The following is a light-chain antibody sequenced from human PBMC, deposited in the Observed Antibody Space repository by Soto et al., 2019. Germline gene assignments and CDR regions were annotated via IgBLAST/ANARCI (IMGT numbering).Light chain of an antibody. Sequence: EIVMTQSPATLSVSPGDSATLSCRASQSIRSNFAWYQQKPGQAPRLLIYGASTRATGVPARFSGSGSGTDFTLTISSLEPEDFAVYYCQQRSNWLTFGGGTKVDIK. V-gene: IGKV3-15*01. CDR2: GAS. CDR1: QSIRSN. J-gene: IGKJ4*01. CDR3: QQRSNWLT.